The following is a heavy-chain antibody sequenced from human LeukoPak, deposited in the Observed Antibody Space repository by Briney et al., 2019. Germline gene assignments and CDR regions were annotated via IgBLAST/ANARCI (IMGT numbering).Heavy chain of an antibody. J-gene: IGHJ4*02. CDR1: GFTFSVYG. V-gene: IGHV3-33*01. CDR2: IWNDGSNK. D-gene: IGHD3-10*01. CDR3: ARASGPSDY. Sequence: GGSLRLSCAASGFTFSVYGMHWVRQAPGKGLEWVGVIWNDGSNKYYADSVKGRFTISRDNSKNTLYLQMNSLRAEDTAVYSCARASGPSDYWGQGTLVTVSS.